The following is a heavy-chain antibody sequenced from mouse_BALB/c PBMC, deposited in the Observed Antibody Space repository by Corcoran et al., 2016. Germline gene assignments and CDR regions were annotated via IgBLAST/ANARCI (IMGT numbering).Heavy chain of an antibody. CDR3: ARGREYGNPFAY. J-gene: IGHJ3*01. V-gene: IGHV1-18*01. D-gene: IGHD2-10*02. Sequence: EVKRQQAGPELVKPGASVKICCKTSGYTFTEYTMHWVKQSHGKCLEWIGGINPNNGGTSYNQKFKGKATLTVDKSSSTAYMELRSLTSDDSAVYFCARGREYGNPFAYWGQGTLVTVSA. CDR2: INPNNGGT. CDR1: GYTFTEYT.